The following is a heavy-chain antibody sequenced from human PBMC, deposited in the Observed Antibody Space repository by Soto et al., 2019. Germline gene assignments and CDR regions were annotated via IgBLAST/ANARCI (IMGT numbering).Heavy chain of an antibody. D-gene: IGHD5-12*01. CDR1: GGSISSGDYY. CDR2: IYYSGST. Sequence: QVQLQESGPGLVKPSQTLSLTCTVSGGSISSGDYYWSWIRQPPGKGLEWIGYIYYSGSTYYNPSLKSRVTISVDTSKNQFSLKLSSVPAADTAVYYCARIVATIEGGGNWFDPWGQGTLVTVSS. V-gene: IGHV4-30-4*01. CDR3: ARIVATIEGGGNWFDP. J-gene: IGHJ5*02.